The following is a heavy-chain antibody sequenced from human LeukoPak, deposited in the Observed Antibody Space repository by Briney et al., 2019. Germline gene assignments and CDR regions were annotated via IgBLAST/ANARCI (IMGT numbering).Heavy chain of an antibody. V-gene: IGHV4-39*07. J-gene: IGHJ6*03. Sequence: SETLSLPCTVSGGSISSSSYYWGWIRQPPGKGLEWIGSIYYSGSTYYNPSLKSRVTISVDTSKNQFSLKLSSVTAADTAVYYCARESQYYDFWSSHYYYYMDVWGKGTTVTVSS. CDR2: IYYSGST. CDR1: GGSISSSSYY. CDR3: ARESQYYDFWSSHYYYYMDV. D-gene: IGHD3-3*01.